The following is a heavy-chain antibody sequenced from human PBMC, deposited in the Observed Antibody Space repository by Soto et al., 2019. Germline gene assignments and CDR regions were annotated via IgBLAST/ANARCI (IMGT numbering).Heavy chain of an antibody. Sequence: SETLSLTCAVYGGSFSDYYWTWIRQPPGKGLEWIGEINHSGSTNYNPSLKSRVTISVDTSKNQFSLNLSSVTAADTAVYYCARSMFYSDGSNYSPFDYWGQGTLVTVSS. CDR2: INHSGST. CDR3: ARSMFYSDGSNYSPFDY. CDR1: GGSFSDYY. J-gene: IGHJ4*02. V-gene: IGHV4-34*01. D-gene: IGHD3-22*01.